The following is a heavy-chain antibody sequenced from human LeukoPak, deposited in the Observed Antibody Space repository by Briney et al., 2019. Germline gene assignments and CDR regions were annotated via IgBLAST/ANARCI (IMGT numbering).Heavy chain of an antibody. D-gene: IGHD3-16*01. CDR1: GYTFTSYY. J-gene: IGHJ4*02. Sequence: ASVKVSCKASGYTFTSYYMHWVRQAPGQGLEWMGIVNPSGGSTSYAQKFQGRVTMTRDTSTSTVYMELSSLRSEDTAVYYCASFTVGSYFDYWGQGTLVTVSS. CDR3: ASFTVGSYFDY. CDR2: VNPSGGST. V-gene: IGHV1-46*01.